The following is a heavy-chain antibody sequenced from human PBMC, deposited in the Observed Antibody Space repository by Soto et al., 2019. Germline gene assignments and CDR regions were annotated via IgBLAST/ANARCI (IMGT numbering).Heavy chain of an antibody. D-gene: IGHD2-2*01. CDR1: GFTLDDYT. Sequence: GGSLRLSCAASGFTLDDYTMHWVRQAPGKGLEWVAGVGWNGGDIVYADSVKGRFTVSRDNTKNSLYLEMNSLRTEDTAIYYCAKDRAVVVPVSTSYFHYYGLDVWGQGTTVTVS. J-gene: IGHJ6*02. V-gene: IGHV3-9*01. CDR3: AKDRAVVVPVSTSYFHYYGLDV. CDR2: VGWNGGDI.